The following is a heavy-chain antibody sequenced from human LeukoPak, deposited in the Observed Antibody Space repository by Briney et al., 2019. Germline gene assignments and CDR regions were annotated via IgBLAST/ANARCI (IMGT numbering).Heavy chain of an antibody. J-gene: IGHJ4*02. D-gene: IGHD3-10*01. CDR2: ISYDGSNK. CDR3: ARGGGSTLQDSAIDY. Sequence: GGSLILSCAASGFTFSSYAMYWVRQAPGKGLEWVAVISYDGSNKYYADSVKGRFTISRDNSKNTLYLQMNSLRAENTAVYYCARGGGSTLQDSAIDYWGQGTLVTVSS. CDR1: GFTFSSYA. V-gene: IGHV3-30-3*01.